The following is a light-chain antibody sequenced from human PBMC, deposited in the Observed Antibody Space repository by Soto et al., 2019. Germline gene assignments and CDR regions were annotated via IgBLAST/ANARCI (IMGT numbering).Light chain of an antibody. CDR1: QCISKF. CDR3: EQTDSTTHT. V-gene: IGKV1-39*01. CDR2: AAS. Sequence: DIQMTQSPSSLSASVGDRVTITCRASQCISKFLNWYQHKPGKAPELLMFAASNLESGVPSMFSGSGSGTEFTLTISSLQAEDFATYYCEQTDSTTHTFGQGTKVEIK. J-gene: IGKJ2*01.